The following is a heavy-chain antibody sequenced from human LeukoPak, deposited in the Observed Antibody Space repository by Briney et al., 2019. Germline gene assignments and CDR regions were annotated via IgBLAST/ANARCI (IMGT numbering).Heavy chain of an antibody. CDR2: IYYSGRT. J-gene: IGHJ1*01. Sequence: SETVSLTCSVSGDSVSRSDSYWDWIRQPPGKGLEWIGTIYYSGRTYYSPSLKSRVTMSVDPSNNQFSLNLRSVTAADTALYYCAKRRYYDGSGYLEWGQGTLLSVSS. CDR3: AKRRYYDGSGYLE. D-gene: IGHD3-22*01. V-gene: IGHV4-39*01. CDR1: GDSVSRSDSY.